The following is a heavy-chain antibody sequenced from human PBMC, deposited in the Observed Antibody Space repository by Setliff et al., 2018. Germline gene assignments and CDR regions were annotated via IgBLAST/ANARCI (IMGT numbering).Heavy chain of an antibody. D-gene: IGHD2-2*03. J-gene: IGHJ3*01. V-gene: IGHV5-51*01. CDR1: GYSFTNYW. CDR3: ARLIGSCSSSSCSGALDL. CDR2: VYPGDSDT. Sequence: GESLKISCKGSGYSFTNYWIVWVRQMPGRGLEWLGIVYPGDSDTRYNPSFQGQVTISVDKSIDTAYLQSSSLKASDSAIYYCARLIGSCSSSSCSGALDLWGQGTMVTVSS.